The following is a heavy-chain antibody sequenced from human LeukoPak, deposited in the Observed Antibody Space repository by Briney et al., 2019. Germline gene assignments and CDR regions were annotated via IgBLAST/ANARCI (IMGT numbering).Heavy chain of an antibody. CDR2: IKQDGSEK. CDR1: GFTFSSYW. V-gene: IGHV3-7*04. D-gene: IGHD3-10*01. Sequence: PGGSLRLSCAASGFTFSSYWMSWVRQAPGKGLEWVANIKQDGSEKYYVDSVKGRFTISRDNAKNSLYLQMNSLRAEDTAVYYCASDREYYYGSGSFDYWGQGTPVTVSS. J-gene: IGHJ4*02. CDR3: ASDREYYYGSGSFDY.